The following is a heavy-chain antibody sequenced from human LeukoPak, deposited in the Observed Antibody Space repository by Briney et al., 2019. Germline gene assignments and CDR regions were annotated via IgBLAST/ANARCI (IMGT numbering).Heavy chain of an antibody. CDR1: GGSISSSNW. J-gene: IGHJ4*02. CDR3: ARELFTMVRGVCDY. D-gene: IGHD3-10*01. CDR2: IYHSGST. V-gene: IGHV4-4*02. Sequence: SGTLSLTCAVSGGSISSSNWWSWVRQPPGKGLEWIGEIYHSGSTNYNPSLKSRVTISVDKSKNQFSLKLSSVTAADTAVYYCARELFTMVRGVCDYWGQGTLVAVSS.